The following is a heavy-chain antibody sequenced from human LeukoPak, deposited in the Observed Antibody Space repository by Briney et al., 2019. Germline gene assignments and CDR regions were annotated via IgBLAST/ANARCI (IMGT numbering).Heavy chain of an antibody. V-gene: IGHV3-9*03. CDR1: GFTFGDYA. CDR3: AKARFEAAAGTPSAFDI. CDR2: ISWNSGSI. Sequence: GGSLRLSCAASGFTFGDYAMHWVRQAPGKGLEWVSGISWNSGSIGYADSVKGRFTISRDNAKNSLYLQMNSLRAEDMALYYCAKARFEAAAGTPSAFDIWGQGTMVTVSS. J-gene: IGHJ3*02. D-gene: IGHD6-13*01.